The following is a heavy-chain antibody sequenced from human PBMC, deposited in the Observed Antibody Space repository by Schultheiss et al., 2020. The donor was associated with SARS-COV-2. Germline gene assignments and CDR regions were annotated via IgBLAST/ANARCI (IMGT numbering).Heavy chain of an antibody. CDR3: AKDLYSSGWANYYYGMDV. J-gene: IGHJ6*02. D-gene: IGHD6-19*01. CDR2: IFSDESSA. V-gene: IGHV3-74*01. CDR1: GFTFSSYW. Sequence: GGSLRLSCAASGFTFSSYWMHWVRQAPGKGLVWVSRIFSDESSASYADSVKGRFTISRDNAKNTLYLQMNSLRAEDTAVYYCAKDLYSSGWANYYYGMDVWGQGTTVTVSS.